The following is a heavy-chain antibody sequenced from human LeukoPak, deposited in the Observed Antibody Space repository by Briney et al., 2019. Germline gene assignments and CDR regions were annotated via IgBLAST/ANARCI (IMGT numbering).Heavy chain of an antibody. Sequence: PSETLSLTCTVSGGSISSYYWSWIRQPPGKGLEWIGYIYYSGSTNYNPSLKSRVTISVDTSKNQFSLKLSSVTAADTAVYYCARRGHDDSIDHWGQGTLVTVSS. CDR1: GGSISSYY. CDR2: IYYSGST. J-gene: IGHJ4*02. CDR3: ARRGHDDSIDH. V-gene: IGHV4-59*08. D-gene: IGHD1-1*01.